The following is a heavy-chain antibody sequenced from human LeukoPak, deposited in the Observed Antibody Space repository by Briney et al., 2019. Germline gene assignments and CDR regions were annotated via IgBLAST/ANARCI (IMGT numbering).Heavy chain of an antibody. V-gene: IGHV1-2*02. D-gene: IGHD6-19*01. J-gene: IGHJ4*02. CDR1: GYTFTGYY. CDR3: ARDPLQWLVQYYFDY. Sequence: GASVKVSCKASGYTFTGYYMHWVRQAPGQGLEWMGWINPNSGGTNYAQKFQGRVTMTRDTSISTAYMGLSRLRSDDTAVYYCARDPLQWLVQYYFDYWGQGTLVTVPS. CDR2: INPNSGGT.